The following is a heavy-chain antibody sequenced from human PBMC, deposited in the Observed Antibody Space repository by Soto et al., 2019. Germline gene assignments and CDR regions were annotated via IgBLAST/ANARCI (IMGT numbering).Heavy chain of an antibody. D-gene: IGHD3-3*01. Sequence: VRLVQSGAEAKKPGASVKVSCKASGYTFTSYGISSVRQAPGQGLVWMGWISAYNGNSNYVQKLQGRVTMTTDTATSTAYMELRSLRSDDTAVYDCAREDFGVPNFSDYYYYMDVWGKGTTVTVAS. J-gene: IGHJ6*03. CDR1: GYTFTSYG. CDR3: AREDFGVPNFSDYYYYMDV. CDR2: ISAYNGNS. V-gene: IGHV1-18*01.